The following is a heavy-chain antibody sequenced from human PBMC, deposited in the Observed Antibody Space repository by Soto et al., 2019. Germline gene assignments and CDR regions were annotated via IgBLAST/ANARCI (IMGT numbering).Heavy chain of an antibody. CDR1: GYTFTSYG. V-gene: IGHV1-18*01. D-gene: IGHD6-19*01. J-gene: IGHJ4*02. Sequence: ASVKVSCKASGYTFTSYGISWVRQAPGQGLEWMGWISAYNGNTNYAQKLQGRVTMTIDTSTSTAYMELRSLRSDDTAVYYCAREISIAVAGTIDYWGQGTLVTVSS. CDR3: AREISIAVAGTIDY. CDR2: ISAYNGNT.